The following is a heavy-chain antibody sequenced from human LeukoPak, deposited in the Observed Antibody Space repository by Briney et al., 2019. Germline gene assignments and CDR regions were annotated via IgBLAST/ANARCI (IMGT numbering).Heavy chain of an antibody. CDR2: IKSKTDGGTT. D-gene: IGHD3-22*01. CDR1: GFTFSNAW. Sequence: GGSLRLSCAASGFTFSNAWMSWVRQAPGKGLEWVGRIKSKTDGGTTDCAAPVKGRFTISRDDSKNTLYLQMNSLKTEDTAVYYCTTGGMIVVVITAVWGQGTLVTVSS. V-gene: IGHV3-15*01. CDR3: TTGGMIVVVITAV. J-gene: IGHJ4*02.